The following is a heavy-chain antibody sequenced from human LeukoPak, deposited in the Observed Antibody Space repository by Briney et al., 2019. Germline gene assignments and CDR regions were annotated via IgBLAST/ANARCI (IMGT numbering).Heavy chain of an antibody. Sequence: ASVKVSCKASGYTFTSYGISWVRQAPGQGLEWMGWISAYNGNTNYAQKLQGRVTMTTDTSTSTAYMELRSLRSDDTAVYYCAYCSSTSCYSNYYYYGMDVWGQGTTVTVSS. D-gene: IGHD2-2*02. V-gene: IGHV1-18*01. CDR3: AYCSSTSCYSNYYYYGMDV. CDR2: ISAYNGNT. J-gene: IGHJ6*02. CDR1: GYTFTSYG.